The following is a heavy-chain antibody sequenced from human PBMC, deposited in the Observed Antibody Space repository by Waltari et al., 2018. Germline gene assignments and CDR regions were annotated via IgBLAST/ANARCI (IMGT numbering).Heavy chain of an antibody. CDR2: FDPEDGET. CDR3: ATQRELTGDWENWFDP. D-gene: IGHD7-27*01. CDR1: GYTLTELS. J-gene: IGHJ5*02. V-gene: IGHV1-24*01. Sequence: QVQLVQSGAEVKKPGASVKVSCKVSGYTLTELSMHWVRQAPGKGLEWMGGFDPEDGETIYAQKFQGRVTMTEDTSTDTAYMELSSLRSEDTAVYYCATQRELTGDWENWFDPWGQGTLVTVSS.